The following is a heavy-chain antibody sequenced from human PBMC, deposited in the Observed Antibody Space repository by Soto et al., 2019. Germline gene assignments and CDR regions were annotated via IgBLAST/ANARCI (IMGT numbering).Heavy chain of an antibody. CDR2: VYYSGST. V-gene: IGHV4-30-4*01. Sequence: SETLSLTCTVSGGSISSGDYYWSWIRQPPGKGLEWIGYVYYSGSTYYNPSLKSRVTISVDTSKNQFSLKLSSVTAADTAVYYCARERPDGARLDPWGQGTLVTVSS. CDR3: ARERPDGARLDP. CDR1: GGSISSGDYY. D-gene: IGHD6-6*01. J-gene: IGHJ5*02.